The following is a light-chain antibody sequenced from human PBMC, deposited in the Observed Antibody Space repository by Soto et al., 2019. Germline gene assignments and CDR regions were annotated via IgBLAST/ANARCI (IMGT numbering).Light chain of an antibody. CDR2: GAS. CDR3: QKYDSFSWT. V-gene: IGKV1-5*01. J-gene: IGKJ1*01. CDR1: QSISSW. Sequence: DLQMTQSPSTLSASVGDRVTITCRASQSISSWLAWYQQKPGKAPKLLMYGASSLESGVPSRFSGSGSGTEFTLTISSLQPDDFATYYCQKYDSFSWTFGQGTRVEIK.